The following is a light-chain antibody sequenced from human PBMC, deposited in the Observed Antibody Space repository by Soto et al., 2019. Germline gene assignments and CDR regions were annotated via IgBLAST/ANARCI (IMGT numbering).Light chain of an antibody. CDR3: CSYAGSYVV. J-gene: IGLJ2*01. Sequence: QSALTQPRSVSGSPGQSVTISCSGTSSDVGGYNYVSWNQQHPGKAPKLMIYDVSKRPSGVPDRFSGSKSGNTASLTISGLQADDAAYYYCCSYAGSYVVFGGGTKLTVL. V-gene: IGLV2-11*01. CDR2: DVS. CDR1: SSDVGGYNY.